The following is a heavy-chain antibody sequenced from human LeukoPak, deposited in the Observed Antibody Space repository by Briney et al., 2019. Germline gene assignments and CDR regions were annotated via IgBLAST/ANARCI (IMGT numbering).Heavy chain of an antibody. D-gene: IGHD2-21*02. Sequence: PGGSLRLSCAASGFIFSNYGMSWVRQAPGKGLEWVSVIRGSGGGTYYADSVKGRFTISRDNSKNTVYLQMNSLRAEDTAVYYCVKARMPHCGTDCLESWGQGTLVTVSS. CDR1: GFIFSNYG. CDR3: VKARMPHCGTDCLES. J-gene: IGHJ4*02. V-gene: IGHV3-23*01. CDR2: IRGSGGGT.